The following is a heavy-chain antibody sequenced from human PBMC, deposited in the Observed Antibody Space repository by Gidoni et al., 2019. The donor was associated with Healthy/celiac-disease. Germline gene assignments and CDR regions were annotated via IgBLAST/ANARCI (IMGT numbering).Heavy chain of an antibody. D-gene: IGHD3-22*01. J-gene: IGHJ4*02. Sequence: EVQLLESGGGLVQPGGSLILSCAASGFTFSSYAMSWGRQAPGKGLEWVSAISGSGGSTYYADSVKGRFTISRDNSKNTLYLQMNSLRAEDTAVYYCAKDTSPLDYYDSSGHFDYWGQGTLVTVSS. CDR2: ISGSGGST. CDR1: GFTFSSYA. CDR3: AKDTSPLDYYDSSGHFDY. V-gene: IGHV3-23*01.